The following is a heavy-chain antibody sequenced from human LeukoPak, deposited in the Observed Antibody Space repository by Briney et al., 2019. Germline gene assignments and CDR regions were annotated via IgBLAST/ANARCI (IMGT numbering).Heavy chain of an antibody. Sequence: ASVKVSCKASGYTFTSYYMHWVRQAPGQGLEWMGIINPSGSSTSYAQKFQGRVTMTRDTSTSTVYMELSSLRSEDTAVYYCARGLPLYYDFWRELNYGMDVWGQGTTVTVSS. V-gene: IGHV1-46*01. CDR2: INPSGSST. CDR1: GYTFTSYY. D-gene: IGHD3-3*01. CDR3: ARGLPLYYDFWRELNYGMDV. J-gene: IGHJ6*02.